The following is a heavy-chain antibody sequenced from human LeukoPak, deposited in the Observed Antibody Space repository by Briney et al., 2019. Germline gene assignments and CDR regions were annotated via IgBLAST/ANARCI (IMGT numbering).Heavy chain of an antibody. D-gene: IGHD2-2*01. CDR3: ARQDIVVVPAAIVD. CDR1: GYTFTGYY. Sequence: ASVKVSCTASGYTFTGYYMHWVRQAPGQGLEWMGWINPNSGGTNYAQKFQGRVTMTRDTSISTAYMELSRLRSDDTAVYYCARQDIVVVPAAIVDWGQGTLVTVSS. CDR2: INPNSGGT. J-gene: IGHJ4*02. V-gene: IGHV1-2*02.